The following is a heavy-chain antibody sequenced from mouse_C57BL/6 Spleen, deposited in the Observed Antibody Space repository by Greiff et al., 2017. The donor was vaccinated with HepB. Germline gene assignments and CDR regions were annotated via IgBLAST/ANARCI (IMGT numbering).Heavy chain of an antibody. D-gene: IGHD2-4*01. CDR2: INPNNGGT. CDR3: ASDYYDRRGFAY. Sequence: VQLQQSGPELVKPGASVKMSCKASGSTFTDYNLHWVKQSHGKSLEWIGYINPNNGGTSYNQKFKGKATLTVNKSSSTAYMDLRSLTSEDSAVYYGASDYYDRRGFAYWGQGTLVTVSA. J-gene: IGHJ3*01. V-gene: IGHV1-22*01. CDR1: GSTFTDYN.